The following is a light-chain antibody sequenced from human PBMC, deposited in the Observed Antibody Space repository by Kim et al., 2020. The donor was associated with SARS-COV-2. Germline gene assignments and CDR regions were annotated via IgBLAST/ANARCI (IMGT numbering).Light chain of an antibody. CDR3: SSYASGDTWV. CDR1: SSDVGAYDY. J-gene: IGLJ3*02. CDR2: DVT. Sequence: GKSITIPRPGTSSDVGAYDYVSWYQQHPGKTPKLMIYDVTKRPSGVSNRFSASKSGDTASLAISGLQSEDEADYYCSSYASGDTWVFGGGTQLTVL. V-gene: IGLV2-14*03.